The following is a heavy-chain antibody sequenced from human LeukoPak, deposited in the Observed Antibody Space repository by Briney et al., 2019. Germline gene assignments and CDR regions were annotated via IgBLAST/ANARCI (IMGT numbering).Heavy chain of an antibody. CDR2: IRYDGSNK. Sequence: GGSLRLSCAASGFTFSSYGMHWVRQAPGKGLEWVAFIRYDGSNKNYADSVKGRFTISRDNSKNTLYLQMNSLRTEDTAVYYCAKDLLMWHNDFGNSFYYWGQGTLVTVSS. CDR3: AKDLLMWHNDFGNSFYY. CDR1: GFTFSSYG. V-gene: IGHV3-30*02. J-gene: IGHJ4*02. D-gene: IGHD4-17*01.